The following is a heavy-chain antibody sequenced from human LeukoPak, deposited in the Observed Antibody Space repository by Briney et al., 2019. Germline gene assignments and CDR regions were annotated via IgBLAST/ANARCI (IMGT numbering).Heavy chain of an antibody. J-gene: IGHJ5*02. V-gene: IGHV4-59*01. D-gene: IGHD2-2*01. CDR2: IYYSGST. Sequence: SETLSLTCTVSGGSIRSYYWSWIRQPPGKGLEWIAYIYYSGSTNYNPSLKSRVTISVDTSKNQFSLRLNSVSAADTAVYYCARLTVPLRFDPWGQGTLVTVSS. CDR1: GGSIRSYY. CDR3: ARLTVPLRFDP.